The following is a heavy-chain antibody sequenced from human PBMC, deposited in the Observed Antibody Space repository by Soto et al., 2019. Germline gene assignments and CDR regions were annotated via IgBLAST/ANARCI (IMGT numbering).Heavy chain of an antibody. CDR3: ARARNYFDY. CDR2: INPSGGYT. J-gene: IGHJ4*02. CDR1: GYTFTSYY. V-gene: IGHV1-46*01. Sequence: QVQLVQSGAEVKKPGASVKVSCKASGYTFTSYYMHWVRQAPGQGLELMGIINPSGGYTSYAQKYQGRVTMTRDTSTRTVYMELSSLRSEDTAVYYCARARNYFDYWGQGTLVTVSS.